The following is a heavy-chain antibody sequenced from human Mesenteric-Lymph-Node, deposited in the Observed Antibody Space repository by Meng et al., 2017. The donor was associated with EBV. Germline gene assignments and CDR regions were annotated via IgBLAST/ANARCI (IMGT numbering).Heavy chain of an antibody. Sequence: QVQLQESGPGLVKPSETLSLTCTVSGDSVNDVNYYWSWIRQPPGKGLEWIAYIYYSGSTNFNPSLKSRAAISVDTSKNQFFLNLNSVTAADTAVYYCARGREYSWGYWGQGTLVTVSS. D-gene: IGHD4-11*01. CDR3: ARGREYSWGY. V-gene: IGHV4-61*01. CDR1: GDSVNDVNYY. J-gene: IGHJ4*02. CDR2: IYYSGST.